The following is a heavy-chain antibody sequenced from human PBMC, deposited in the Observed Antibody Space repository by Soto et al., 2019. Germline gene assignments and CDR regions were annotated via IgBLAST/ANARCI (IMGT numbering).Heavy chain of an antibody. Sequence: SVKVSCKASGGTFSSYAISWVRQAPGQGLEWMGGIIPIFGTANYAQKFQGRVTITADESTSTAYMELSSLRSEDTAVYYCARGFDFWRGYYTGLFGYWGQGTLVTVST. V-gene: IGHV1-69*13. CDR3: ARGFDFWRGYYTGLFGY. CDR1: GGTFSSYA. D-gene: IGHD3-3*01. J-gene: IGHJ4*02. CDR2: IIPIFGTA.